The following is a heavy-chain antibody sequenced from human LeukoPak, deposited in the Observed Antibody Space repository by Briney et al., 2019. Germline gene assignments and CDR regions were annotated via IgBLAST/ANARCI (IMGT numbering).Heavy chain of an antibody. CDR1: GFTFSSYW. CDR3: ARDLWAGVTGLFDAFDI. Sequence: PGGSLRLSCAASGFTFSSYWMHWVRHAPGQGLVWVSRINSDGSSTSYADSVKGRFTISRDNAENTLYLQMNSLRAEETAVYYCARDLWAGVTGLFDAFDIWGQGTMVTASS. V-gene: IGHV3-74*01. J-gene: IGHJ3*02. CDR2: INSDGSST. D-gene: IGHD3-16*01.